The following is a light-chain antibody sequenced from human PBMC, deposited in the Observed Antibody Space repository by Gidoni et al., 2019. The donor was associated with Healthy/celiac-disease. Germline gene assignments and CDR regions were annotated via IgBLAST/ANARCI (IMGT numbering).Light chain of an antibody. Sequence: QSALTHPASVSGSPGQSITISCTGTSSDVGGYNYVSWYQQHPGKAPKLMIYDVSNRPSGVSNRFSGSKSGNKASLTISGLQAEDEADDYCSSYTSSSTLVVFGGGTKLTVL. CDR3: SSYTSSSTLVV. CDR1: SSDVGGYNY. V-gene: IGLV2-14*01. CDR2: DVS. J-gene: IGLJ2*01.